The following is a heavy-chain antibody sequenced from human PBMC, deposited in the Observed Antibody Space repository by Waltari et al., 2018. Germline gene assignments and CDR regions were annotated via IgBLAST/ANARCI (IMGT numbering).Heavy chain of an antibody. J-gene: IGHJ6*02. V-gene: IGHV5-51*03. CDR3: ARIQWLQPIYYYYGMDV. CDR1: GYSFTSYW. Sequence: EVQLVQSGAEVKKPGESLKISCKGSGYSFTSYWIGWVRQMPGKGLEWMGIIYPGDSDTRYSPSFQGQVTISADKSISTAYLQWSSLRAEDMAVYYCARIQWLQPIYYYYGMDVWGQGTTVTVSS. CDR2: IYPGDSDT. D-gene: IGHD5-12*01.